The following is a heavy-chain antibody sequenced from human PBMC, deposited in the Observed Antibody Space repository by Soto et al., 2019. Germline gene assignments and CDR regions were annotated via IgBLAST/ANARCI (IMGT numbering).Heavy chain of an antibody. V-gene: IGHV1-18*01. CDR3: VRQVDLGYCSSPSCYKNVGYFDF. D-gene: IGHD2-2*02. Sequence: ASVKVSCKASGYTFTSYGISWVRQAPGQGLEWMGWISAYNGNTNYAQKLQGRVTMTTDTSTSTAYMELRSLRSDDTAVYYCVRQVDLGYCSSPSCYKNVGYFDFWGQGTLVTVSS. J-gene: IGHJ4*02. CDR2: ISAYNGNT. CDR1: GYTFTSYG.